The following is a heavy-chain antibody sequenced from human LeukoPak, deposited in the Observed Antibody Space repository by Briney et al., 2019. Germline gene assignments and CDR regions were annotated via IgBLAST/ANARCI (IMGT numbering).Heavy chain of an antibody. CDR1: GFDFSTYA. D-gene: IGHD6-13*01. CDR3: ARFGYSSSWSIDY. J-gene: IGHJ4*02. Sequence: GGSLRLSCAASGFDFSTYAINWVRQAPGKGLEWVSSISTMSNYIFYGDSVKGRFTISRDNAKNSVYLQMNSLRAEDTAVYYCARFGYSSSWSIDYWGQGTLVTVSS. CDR2: ISTMSNYI. V-gene: IGHV3-21*01.